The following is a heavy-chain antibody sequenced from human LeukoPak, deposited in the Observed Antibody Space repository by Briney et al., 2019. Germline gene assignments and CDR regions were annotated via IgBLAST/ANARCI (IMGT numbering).Heavy chain of an antibody. CDR3: TAPWGSAGY. Sequence: PGGSLRLSCAASGFTFSNAWMSWVRQAPGKGLEWVGRIGSKTDGGTTDYAAPVKGRFSISRDDSKDTLYLQMNSLKIEDTAVYYRTAPWGSAGYWGRGTLVTVSS. CDR2: IGSKTDGGTT. J-gene: IGHJ4*02. V-gene: IGHV3-15*04. CDR1: GFTFSNAW. D-gene: IGHD3-16*01.